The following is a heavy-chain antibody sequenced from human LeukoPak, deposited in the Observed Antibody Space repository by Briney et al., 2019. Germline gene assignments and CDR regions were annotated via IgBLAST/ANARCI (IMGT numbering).Heavy chain of an antibody. CDR1: GFTFNTYA. CDR2: MTTISTLM. Sequence: GGSLRLSCAASGFTFNTYAMNWVRQAPGKGLEWVSSMTTISTLMYYAASVNGRFTVSRDNAKNSLYLQMNSLRAEDTAVYYCTRARVVTVPGTADYYFYMDVWGRGTTVTVSS. J-gene: IGHJ6*03. V-gene: IGHV3-21*01. D-gene: IGHD6-19*01. CDR3: TRARVVTVPGTADYYFYMDV.